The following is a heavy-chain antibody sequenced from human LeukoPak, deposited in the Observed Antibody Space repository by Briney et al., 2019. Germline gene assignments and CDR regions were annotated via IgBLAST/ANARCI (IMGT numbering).Heavy chain of an antibody. CDR2: IYYTGST. CDR1: GGSVSDYY. Sequence: SETLSLTCTISGGSVSDYYWSWIRQSPGKGLEWIGYIYYTGSTSYNPSLKSRVTISADTSKNEFSLKLNTVTAADTAVYYCARVADYGDYVGGDWIDPWGQGTLVTVSS. V-gene: IGHV4-59*02. D-gene: IGHD4-17*01. CDR3: ARVADYGDYVGGDWIDP. J-gene: IGHJ5*02.